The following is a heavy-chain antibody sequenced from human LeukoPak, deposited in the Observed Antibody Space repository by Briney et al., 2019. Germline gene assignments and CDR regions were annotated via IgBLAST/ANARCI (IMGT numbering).Heavy chain of an antibody. CDR1: GFTFSSYW. D-gene: IGHD6-19*01. CDR2: INSDGSST. V-gene: IGHV3-74*01. CDR3: ASIAVAGTDYYYYGMDV. J-gene: IGHJ6*02. Sequence: GSLRLSCAASGFTFSSYWMHWVRQAPGKGLVWVSRINSDGSSTSYADSVKGRFTISRDNAKNTLYLQMNSLRAEDTAVYYCASIAVAGTDYYYYGMDVWGQGTTATVSS.